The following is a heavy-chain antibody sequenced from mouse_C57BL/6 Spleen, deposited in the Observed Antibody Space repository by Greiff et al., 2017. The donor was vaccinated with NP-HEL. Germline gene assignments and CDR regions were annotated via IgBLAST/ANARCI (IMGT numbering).Heavy chain of an antibody. CDR3: ANRSSYAMDY. J-gene: IGHJ4*01. V-gene: IGHV1-4*01. CDR2: INPSSGYT. CDR1: GYPFPSYT. Sequence: VQLQQSGAELARPGASVKMSCKASGYPFPSYTMHWVKQRPGKGLEWIGYINPSSGYTKYNQKFKGKATLTADKSSSTAYMQLSSLTSEDSAVYYGANRSSYAMDYWGQGTSVTVSS.